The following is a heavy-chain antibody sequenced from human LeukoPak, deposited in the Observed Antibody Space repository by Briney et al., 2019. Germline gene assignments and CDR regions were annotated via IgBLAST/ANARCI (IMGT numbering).Heavy chain of an antibody. CDR1: GGSISSGGYY. V-gene: IGHV4-31*03. CDR3: ARANGGDYYDSSTNWFDP. J-gene: IGHJ5*02. D-gene: IGHD3-22*01. Sequence: SETVSLTCTVSGGSISSGGYYWSWIRQHPGKGLEWIGYIYYSGSTYYNPSLKSRVTISVDTSKNQFSLKLSSVTAADTAVYYCARANGGDYYDSSTNWFDPWGQGTMVSVSS. CDR2: IYYSGST.